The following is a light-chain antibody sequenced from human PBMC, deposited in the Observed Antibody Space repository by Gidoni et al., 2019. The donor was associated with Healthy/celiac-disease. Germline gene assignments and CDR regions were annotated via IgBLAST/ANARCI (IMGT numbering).Light chain of an antibody. CDR1: QDISNY. V-gene: IGKV1-33*01. J-gene: IGKJ2*01. Sequence: IEMTQSPSSLSASVGDRVTITCQASQDISNYLNWYQQKPGKAPKLLIYAASNLERGVPSRFSGSGSGTDFTFTISSLQPEDIATYYCQQYDNPPYTFGQGTKLEIK. CDR3: QQYDNPPYT. CDR2: AAS.